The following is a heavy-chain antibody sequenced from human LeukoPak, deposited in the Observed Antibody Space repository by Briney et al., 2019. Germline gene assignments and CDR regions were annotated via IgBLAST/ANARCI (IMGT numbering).Heavy chain of an antibody. CDR3: AREYRSSWYAFDI. CDR2: IRYDGSNK. Sequence: GGSLRLSCAAPGFTFSSYGMHWVRQAPGKGLEWVAFIRYDGSNKYYADSVKGRFTISRDNSKNTLYLQMNSLRAEDTAVYYCAREYRSSWYAFDIWGQGTMVTVSS. CDR1: GFTFSSYG. J-gene: IGHJ3*02. D-gene: IGHD6-13*01. V-gene: IGHV3-30*02.